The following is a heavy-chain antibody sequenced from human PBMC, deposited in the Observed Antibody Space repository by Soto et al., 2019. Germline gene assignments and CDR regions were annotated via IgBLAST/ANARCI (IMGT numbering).Heavy chain of an antibody. D-gene: IGHD3-10*01. V-gene: IGHV4-30-4*01. Sequence: SETLSLTCTVSGGSISSGDYYWSWIRQPPGKGLEWIGYIYYSGSTYYNPSLKSRVTISVDTSKNQFSLKLSSVTAADTAVYYCARGDYGSGSYYNPTNWFDPWGQGTLVTVSS. CDR2: IYYSGST. CDR1: GGSISSGDYY. J-gene: IGHJ5*02. CDR3: ARGDYGSGSYYNPTNWFDP.